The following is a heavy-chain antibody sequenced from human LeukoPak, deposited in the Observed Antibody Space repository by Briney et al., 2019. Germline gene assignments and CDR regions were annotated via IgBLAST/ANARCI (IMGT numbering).Heavy chain of an antibody. V-gene: IGHV4-39*07. Sequence: SETLSLTCTVSGGSISSNLYYWVWIRQPPGKGLEWIATIYYSGSTYYNPSLKSRVTISVDRSKNQFSLRLSSVTAADTAVYYCASYYYDSDYFDYWGQGTLVTVST. CDR1: GGSISSNLYY. CDR3: ASYYYDSDYFDY. J-gene: IGHJ4*02. CDR2: IYYSGST. D-gene: IGHD3-22*01.